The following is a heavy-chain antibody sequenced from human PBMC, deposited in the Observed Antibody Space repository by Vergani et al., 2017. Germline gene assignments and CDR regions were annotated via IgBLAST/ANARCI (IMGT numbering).Heavy chain of an antibody. J-gene: IGHJ6*02. CDR2: IYTSEST. CDR3: ARAPYCSSISCYRGHGMDV. Sequence: QVQLQESGPGLVKPSQTLSLTCSVSGGAVNSGSNFWTWIRQPAGKGLEWIGRIYTSESTNYNPSLKSRVTISVDTSKNQFSLKLSSVTAADTALYYCARAPYCSSISCYRGHGMDVWGQGTTVTVSS. D-gene: IGHD2-2*01. CDR1: GGAVNSGSNF. V-gene: IGHV4-61*02.